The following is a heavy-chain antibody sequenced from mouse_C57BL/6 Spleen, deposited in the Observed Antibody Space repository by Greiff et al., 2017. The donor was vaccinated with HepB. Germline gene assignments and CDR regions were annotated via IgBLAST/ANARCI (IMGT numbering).Heavy chain of an antibody. V-gene: IGHV7-3*01. CDR3: ERCPSFDYSDGYLDY. D-gene: IGHD2-12*01. CDR2: IRNKANGYTT. CDR1: GFTFTDYY. J-gene: IGHJ2*01. Sequence: EVKLVESGGGLVQPGGSLSLSCAASGFTFTDYYMSWVRQPPGKALEWLGFIRNKANGYTTEYSASVKGRFTNSRDNSQSILYLQMSALRAEDSADYYWERCPSFDYSDGYLDYWGQGTTLTVSS.